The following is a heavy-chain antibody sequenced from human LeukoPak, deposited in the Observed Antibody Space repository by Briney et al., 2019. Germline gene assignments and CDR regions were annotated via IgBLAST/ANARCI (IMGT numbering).Heavy chain of an antibody. CDR3: ARRAYGYYGGMFYYFDY. D-gene: IGHD4-17*01. V-gene: IGHV4-59*08. Sequence: PSETLSLTCTVSGGSISSYFWSWIRQPPGKGLEWIGYIYYSGSTNYNPSLKSRVTISVDTSKNQFSLKLSSVTAADAAVYYCARRAYGYYGGMFYYFDYWGQGTLVTVSS. CDR1: GGSISSYF. CDR2: IYYSGST. J-gene: IGHJ4*02.